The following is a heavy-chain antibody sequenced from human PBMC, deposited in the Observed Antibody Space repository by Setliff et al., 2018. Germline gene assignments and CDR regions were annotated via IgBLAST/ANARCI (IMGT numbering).Heavy chain of an antibody. CDR2: IIPMFGTP. D-gene: IGHD5-12*01. CDR3: ARERGDIVTTTSYYYYLDV. Sequence: SVKVSCKASGGTFRSKAISWVRQAPGQGLEWMGGIIPMFGTPAYAQKFQDRVTITTDESTSTAYMELSSLRSEDTAVYYCARERGDIVTTTSYYYYLDVWGKGTTVTVSS. CDR1: GGTFRSKA. J-gene: IGHJ6*03. V-gene: IGHV1-69*05.